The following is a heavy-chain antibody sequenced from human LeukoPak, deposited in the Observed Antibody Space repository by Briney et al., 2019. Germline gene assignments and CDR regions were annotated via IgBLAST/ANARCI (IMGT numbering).Heavy chain of an antibody. CDR1: GGTFSSYA. J-gene: IGHJ4*02. V-gene: IGHV1-69*04. Sequence: SVKVSCKASGGTFSSYAISWVRQAPGQGLEWMGRIIPILGIANYAQKFQGRVTITADKSTSTAYMELSSLRSEDTAVYYCARAPGKMATIPFDYWGQGTLVTVSS. D-gene: IGHD5-24*01. CDR2: IIPILGIA. CDR3: ARAPGKMATIPFDY.